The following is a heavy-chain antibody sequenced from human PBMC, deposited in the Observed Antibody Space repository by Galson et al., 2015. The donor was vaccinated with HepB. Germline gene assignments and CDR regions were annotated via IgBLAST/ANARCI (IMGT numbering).Heavy chain of an antibody. V-gene: IGHV3-30-3*01. CDR1: GFTFSSYA. CDR2: ISYDGSNK. Sequence: SLRLSCAASGFTFSSYAMHWVRQAPGKGLEWVAVISYDGSNKYYADSVKGRFTISRDNSKNTLYLQMNSLRAEDTAVYYCAREYYGSGSYYSHFDYWGQGTLVTVSS. D-gene: IGHD3-10*01. CDR3: AREYYGSGSYYSHFDY. J-gene: IGHJ4*02.